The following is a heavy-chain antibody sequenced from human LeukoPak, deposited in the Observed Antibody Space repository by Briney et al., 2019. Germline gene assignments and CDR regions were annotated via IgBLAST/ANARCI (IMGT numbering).Heavy chain of an antibody. D-gene: IGHD3-10*01. V-gene: IGHV4-59*01. CDR3: ASAYYFGSGSYGAFDY. J-gene: IGHJ4*02. Sequence: SETLSLTCTVSGGSISSSYWSWIRQPPGKGREGIGDIYYSGSTNYNPSLKSRVTISLDTSKNQYSLKLISVTAADTAVYYCASAYYFGSGSYGAFDYWGQGTLVTVSS. CDR1: GGSISSSY. CDR2: IYYSGST.